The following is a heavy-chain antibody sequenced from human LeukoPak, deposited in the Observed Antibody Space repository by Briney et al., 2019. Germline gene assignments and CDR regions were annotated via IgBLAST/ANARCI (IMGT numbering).Heavy chain of an antibody. Sequence: PGGSLRLSCAASGFTFSSYSMSWVRQAPGKGLEWVSSISSSSSYIYYADSVKGRFTISRDNAKNSLYLQMNSLRAEDTAVYYCAREWGEPGPFDYWGQGTLVTVSS. D-gene: IGHD3-16*01. CDR3: AREWGEPGPFDY. CDR2: ISSSSSYI. V-gene: IGHV3-21*01. CDR1: GFTFSSYS. J-gene: IGHJ4*02.